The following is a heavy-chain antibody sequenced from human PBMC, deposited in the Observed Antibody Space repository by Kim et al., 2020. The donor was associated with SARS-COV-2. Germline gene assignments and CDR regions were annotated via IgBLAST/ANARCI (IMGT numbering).Heavy chain of an antibody. V-gene: IGHV3-23*01. Sequence: GGSLRLSCAASGDSDFTFDTYPMTWIRRAPGKGLEWVATISGGRQNKHYADSVKGRFTISRDNSKNMVYLQMNSLRVDDTAMYFCAAWIEQHFDFWGHGTQVTVSS. CDR1: GDSDFTFDTYP. J-gene: IGHJ4*01. D-gene: IGHD1-1*01. CDR2: ISGGRQNK. CDR3: AAWIEQHFDF.